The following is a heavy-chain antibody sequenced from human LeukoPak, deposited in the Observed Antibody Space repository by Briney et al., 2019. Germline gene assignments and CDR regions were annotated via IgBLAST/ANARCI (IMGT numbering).Heavy chain of an antibody. V-gene: IGHV4-39*07. CDR3: ARAGIVGANYAFDI. CDR2: IYYSGST. CDR1: GGSISSSSYY. D-gene: IGHD1-26*01. J-gene: IGHJ3*02. Sequence: SETLSLTCTVSGGSISSSSYYWGWIRQPAGKGLEWIGSIYYSGSTYYNPSLKSRVTISVDTSKNQFSLKLSSVTAADTAVYYCARAGIVGANYAFDIWGQGTMVTVSS.